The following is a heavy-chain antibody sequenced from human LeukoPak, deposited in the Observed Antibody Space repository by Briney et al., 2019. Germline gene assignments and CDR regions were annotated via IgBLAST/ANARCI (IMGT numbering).Heavy chain of an antibody. CDR3: ARDRDYGSGSYYDY. CDR1: GYSISSGYY. CDR2: IYHSGST. D-gene: IGHD3-10*01. J-gene: IGHJ4*02. Sequence: SETLSLTCAVFGYSISSGYYWGWIRQPPGKGLEWIGSIYHSGSTYYNPSLKSRVTISVDTSKNQFSLKLSSVTAADTAVYYCARDRDYGSGSYYDYWGQGTLVTVSS. V-gene: IGHV4-38-2*02.